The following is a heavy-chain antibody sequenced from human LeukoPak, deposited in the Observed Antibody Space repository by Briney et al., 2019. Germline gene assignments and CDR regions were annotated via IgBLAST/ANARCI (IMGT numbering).Heavy chain of an antibody. CDR2: ISYDGSNK. V-gene: IGHV3-30*18. Sequence: PGGSLRLSCAASGFTFSSYGMHWVRQAPGKGLEWVAVISYDGSNKYYADSVKGRFTISRDNSKNTLYLQMNSLRAEDTAVYYCAKDVLLWFGGSHYFDYWGQGTLVTVSS. CDR3: AKDVLLWFGGSHYFDY. CDR1: GFTFSSYG. J-gene: IGHJ4*02. D-gene: IGHD3-10*01.